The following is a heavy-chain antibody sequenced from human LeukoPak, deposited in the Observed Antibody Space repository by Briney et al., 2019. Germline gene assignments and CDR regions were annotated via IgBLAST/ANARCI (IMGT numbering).Heavy chain of an antibody. V-gene: IGHV4-59*08. J-gene: IGHJ5*02. CDR1: GGSISSYY. D-gene: IGHD6-13*01. CDR2: IYYSGST. Sequence: SETLCLTCTVSGGSISSYYWSWIRQPPGKGLEWIGYIYYSGSTNYNPSLKSRVTISVDTAKNQFSLKLSSVTAADTAVYYCARVHSSSWRWFDPWGQGTLVTVSS. CDR3: ARVHSSSWRWFDP.